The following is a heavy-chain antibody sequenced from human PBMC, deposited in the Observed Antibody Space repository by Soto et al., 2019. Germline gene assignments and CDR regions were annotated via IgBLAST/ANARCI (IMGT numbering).Heavy chain of an antibody. CDR1: GYTFTSYA. CDR3: ARGSSPSGDYYYGMDV. V-gene: IGHV1-3*01. Sequence: ASVKVSCKASGYTFTSYAMNWVRQAPGQRLEWMGWINAGNGNTKYSQKFQGRVTITRDTSASTAYMELSSLRSDDTAVYYCARGSSPSGDYYYGMDVWGQGTTVTVSS. D-gene: IGHD6-6*01. CDR2: INAGNGNT. J-gene: IGHJ6*02.